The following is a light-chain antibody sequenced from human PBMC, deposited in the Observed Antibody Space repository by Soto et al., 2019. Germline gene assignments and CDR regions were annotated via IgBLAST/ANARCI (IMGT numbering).Light chain of an antibody. V-gene: IGLV2-14*03. J-gene: IGLJ1*01. CDR2: DVS. CDR3: SSYSSTITRG. CDR1: SSDIGAYNY. Sequence: QSVLTQPDSASGAAGQSITISCIGTSSDIGAYNYASWYQQPPGKAPKLIIYDVSNRPSAVSKRLSGSKSGYTASLSISGLQAEDKADYYCSSYSSTITRGFGTWTKVTVL.